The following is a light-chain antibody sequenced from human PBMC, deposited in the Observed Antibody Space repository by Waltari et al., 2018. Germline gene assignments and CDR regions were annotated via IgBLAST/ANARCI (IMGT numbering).Light chain of an antibody. Sequence: DFQLTQSPSSLSASVGDRVPITCRTSQSVRIYLNWYQQKPGKAPNLLIYAASNLQSGVPSRFSGSGSGTEFTLTISSVQPEDCATYYCQQSYSGPPITFGQGTRLDIK. CDR2: AAS. V-gene: IGKV1-39*01. CDR1: QSVRIY. J-gene: IGKJ5*01. CDR3: QQSYSGPPIT.